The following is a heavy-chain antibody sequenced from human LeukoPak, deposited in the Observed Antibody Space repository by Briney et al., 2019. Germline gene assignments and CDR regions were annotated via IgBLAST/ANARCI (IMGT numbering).Heavy chain of an antibody. CDR1: GFTFSSYA. J-gene: IGHJ3*02. Sequence: GGSLRLSCAASGFTFSSYAMSWVRQAPGKGLEWVSAISGSGGSTYYADSVKGRFTISRDNSKNTLYLQMNSLRAEDTAVYYCAKALLGDYGDYVGSAFDIWGQGTMITVSS. D-gene: IGHD4-17*01. CDR3: AKALLGDYGDYVGSAFDI. CDR2: ISGSGGST. V-gene: IGHV3-23*01.